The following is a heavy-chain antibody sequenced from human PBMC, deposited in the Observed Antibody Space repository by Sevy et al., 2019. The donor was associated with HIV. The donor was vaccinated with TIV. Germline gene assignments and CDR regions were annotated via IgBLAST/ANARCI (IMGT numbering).Heavy chain of an antibody. CDR1: GFTFSNYG. Sequence: GGSLRLSCAASGFTFSNYGMHWVRQVPGKGLEWVTFVRYDGSDKYYAASVKGRFTIFRDDSKNTLYLQMERLGPEDTAIYYCAKDLAGPGRRYFDYWGQGTLVTVSS. V-gene: IGHV3-30*02. CDR2: VRYDGSDK. D-gene: IGHD6-13*01. J-gene: IGHJ4*02. CDR3: AKDLAGPGRRYFDY.